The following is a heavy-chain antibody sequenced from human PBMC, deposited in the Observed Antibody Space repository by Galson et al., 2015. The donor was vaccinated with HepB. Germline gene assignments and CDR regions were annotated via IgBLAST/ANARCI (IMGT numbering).Heavy chain of an antibody. Sequence: SLRLSCAASGFTFSSYAMSWVRQAPGKGLEWVSSITGGGGSGSSTYYADSVKGRFTISRDNSKNTLYLQMNSLRAEDTAVYYCARGGVAAAGGPGYLDYWGQGTLVTVSS. CDR1: GFTFSSYA. CDR2: ITGGGGSGSST. V-gene: IGHV3-23*01. D-gene: IGHD6-13*01. J-gene: IGHJ4*02. CDR3: ARGGVAAAGGPGYLDY.